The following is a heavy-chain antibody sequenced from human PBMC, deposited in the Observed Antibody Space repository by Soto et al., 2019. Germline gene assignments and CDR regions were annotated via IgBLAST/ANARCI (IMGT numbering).Heavy chain of an antibody. CDR1: GYTFTSYG. V-gene: IGHV1-18*01. J-gene: IGHJ4*02. CDR2: INAYNGNT. D-gene: IGHD1-26*01. Sequence: QVQLVQSGGEVKKPGASVKVSCKASGYTFTSYGITWVRQAPGQGLEWIGYINAYNGNTNYAQNLQDRVTMTTDKYTSTAYMELRSLRSDDTAVYYCARGDRSPNYWGQGTLVTVSS. CDR3: ARGDRSPNY.